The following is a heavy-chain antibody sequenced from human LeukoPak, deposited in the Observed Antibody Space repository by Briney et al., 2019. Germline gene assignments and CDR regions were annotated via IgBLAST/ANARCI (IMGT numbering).Heavy chain of an antibody. D-gene: IGHD2-15*01. CDR1: GFTFMEYS. J-gene: IGHJ5*02. CDR3: AKGGYTTWFDP. V-gene: IGHV3-23*01. CDR2: IRSNGGDT. Sequence: PGGSLRLSCAASGFTFMEYSMSWVRQAPGKGLEWVSNIRSNGGDTYYTDSVKGRFTISIDNSKNTLYLEMNSLRAGDTAVYYCAKGGYTTWFDPWGQGTLVTVSS.